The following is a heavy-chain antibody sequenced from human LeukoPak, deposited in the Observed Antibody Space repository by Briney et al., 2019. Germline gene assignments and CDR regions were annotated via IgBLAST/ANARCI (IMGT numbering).Heavy chain of an antibody. V-gene: IGHV3-23*01. J-gene: IGHJ4*02. Sequence: ETLSLTCAVYGGSFSGYYWSWIRQPPGKGLEWVSAISGSGGSTYYADSVKGRFTISRDNSKNTLYLQMNSLRAEDTAVYYCAKDGGDIVVVPAAIPARGFDYWGQGTLVTVSS. CDR3: AKDGGDIVVVPAAIPARGFDY. D-gene: IGHD2-2*02. CDR2: ISGSGGST. CDR1: GGSFSGYY.